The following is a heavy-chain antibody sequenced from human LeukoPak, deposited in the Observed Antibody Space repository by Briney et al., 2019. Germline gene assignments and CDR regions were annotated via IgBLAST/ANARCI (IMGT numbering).Heavy chain of an antibody. D-gene: IGHD5-24*01. J-gene: IGHJ3*02. Sequence: ASVKVSCKASGHTFTSYYMHWVRQAPGQGLEWMGIINPSGGSTSYAQKFQGRVTITADKSTSTAYMELSSLRSEDTAVYYCARGCTPPCRDGYNPGAFDIWGQGTMVTVSS. CDR1: GHTFTSYY. V-gene: IGHV1-46*01. CDR2: INPSGGST. CDR3: ARGCTPPCRDGYNPGAFDI.